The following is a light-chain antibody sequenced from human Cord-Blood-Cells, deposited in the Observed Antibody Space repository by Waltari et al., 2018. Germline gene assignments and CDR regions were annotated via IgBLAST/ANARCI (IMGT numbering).Light chain of an antibody. CDR2: GAS. CDR1: QNGSSGY. V-gene: IGKV3-20*01. CDR3: QQYGSSPLT. Sequence: EIVLTQAPLPLSLPAGGRDTLSCRASQNGSSGYLAWYQKKPGQAPRLLIYGASSRATGIPDRFSGSGSGTDFTLTISRLEPEDFAVYYCQQYGSSPLTFGAGTKVDIK. J-gene: IGKJ3*01.